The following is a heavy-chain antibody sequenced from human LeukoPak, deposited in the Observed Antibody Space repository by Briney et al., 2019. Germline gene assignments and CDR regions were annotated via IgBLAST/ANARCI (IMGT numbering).Heavy chain of an antibody. V-gene: IGHV4-59*08. J-gene: IGHJ3*02. Sequence: PSETLSLTCTVSGGSISTYYWSWIRQTPGTGLEFIAYIYRSGIINYNPSLQSRVTMSVDTSENRFSLTLSSLTAADTAVYYCARRQTFADSTAWYDTFDIWGHGTMVTVSS. CDR1: GGSISTYY. D-gene: IGHD6-19*01. CDR3: ARRQTFADSTAWYDTFDI. CDR2: IYRSGII.